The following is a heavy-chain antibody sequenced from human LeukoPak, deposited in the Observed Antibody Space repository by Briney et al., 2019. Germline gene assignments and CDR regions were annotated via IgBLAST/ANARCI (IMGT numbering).Heavy chain of an antibody. CDR3: ARGLAVAGNGFDY. CDR2: IYPGDSDT. V-gene: IGHV5-51*01. Sequence: GESLKISCKGSGYSFTSYWIGWVRQMPGKGLEWMGIIYPGDSDTRYSPSFQGQVTISADKSINTAYLQWSSLKASDTAMYYCARGLAVAGNGFDYWGQGTLVTVSS. J-gene: IGHJ4*02. CDR1: GYSFTSYW. D-gene: IGHD6-19*01.